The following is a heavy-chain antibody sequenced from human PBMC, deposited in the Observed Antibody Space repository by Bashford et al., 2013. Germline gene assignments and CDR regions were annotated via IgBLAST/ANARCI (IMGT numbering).Heavy chain of an antibody. J-gene: IGHJ3*01. CDR1: GGSISSSSYY. D-gene: IGHD3-16*02. V-gene: IGHV4-39*02. Sequence: SETLSLTCTVSGGSISSSSYYWGWIRQPPGKGLEWIGSIYYGGNTYYNPSLKSRVTIFRDTSKNQFSLNLNSVTAADTALYYCARESTEEYSDYMWKNYRYGPFDVWAKGQWSPSPQ. CDR3: ARESTEEYSDYMWKNYRYGPFDV. CDR2: IYYGGNT.